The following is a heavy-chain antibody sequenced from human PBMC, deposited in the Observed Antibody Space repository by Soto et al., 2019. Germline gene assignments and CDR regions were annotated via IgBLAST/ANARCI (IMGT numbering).Heavy chain of an antibody. D-gene: IGHD3-22*01. CDR2: IYWDDAK. V-gene: IGHV2-5*02. CDR3: AHRPITMIVVDNYSVY. Sequence: QITLKESGPTLVKPTQTLTLTCTFSGFSIITSGVCVGWLRQPPGKAREWLALIYWDDAKRYSPSLKSRLTITKDPSKIHVVLTMTNMDPVDTATYYCAHRPITMIVVDNYSVYWCQGTLVPVST. J-gene: IGHJ4*02. CDR1: GFSIITSGVC.